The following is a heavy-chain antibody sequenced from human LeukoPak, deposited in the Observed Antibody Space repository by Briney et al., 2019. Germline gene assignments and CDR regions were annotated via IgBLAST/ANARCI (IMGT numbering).Heavy chain of an antibody. D-gene: IGHD2-21*02. CDR3: ARLSDIVVVTENVDGVDYFDY. CDR2: VSPYKGNT. V-gene: IGHV1-18*01. Sequence: ASVKVSCKASGYTFKNYGIAWVRQVAGQGLEWMGWVSPYKGNTNYAYQFQDRVTMTTDSSATTVYMELRSLRSDDTAMYYCARLSDIVVVTENVDGVDYFDYWGQGTLVTVSS. CDR1: GYTFKNYG. J-gene: IGHJ4*02.